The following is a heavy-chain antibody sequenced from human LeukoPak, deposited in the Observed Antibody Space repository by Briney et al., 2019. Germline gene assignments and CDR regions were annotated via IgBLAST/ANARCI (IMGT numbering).Heavy chain of an antibody. CDR2: IYYSGST. V-gene: IGHV4-59*01. Sequence: SETLSLTCTVSGGSISSYYWSWIRQPPGKGLEWIGYIYYSGSTNYNPSLKSRVTISVDTSKNQFSLKLSSVTAADTAVYYCARSTIFFIDYWGQGTLVTVSS. D-gene: IGHD3-3*01. CDR1: GGSISSYY. J-gene: IGHJ4*02. CDR3: ARSTIFFIDY.